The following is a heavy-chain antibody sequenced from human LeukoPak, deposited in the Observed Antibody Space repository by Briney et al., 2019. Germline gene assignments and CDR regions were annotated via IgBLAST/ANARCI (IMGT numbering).Heavy chain of an antibody. D-gene: IGHD2-8*01. V-gene: IGHV1-18*01. J-gene: IGHJ4*02. Sequence: CASVTVSCTASGYVYSNYGISWVRQAPGKDLERMGWISTYDGRKKFVQRFQGRATFTTHRPTDTAAMELRALTSDAAAGFYFPSDFLEAEGLTEDDFYYWGQGTLVTVSS. CDR2: ISTYDGRK. CDR1: GYVYSNYG. CDR3: PSDFLEAEGLTEDDFYY.